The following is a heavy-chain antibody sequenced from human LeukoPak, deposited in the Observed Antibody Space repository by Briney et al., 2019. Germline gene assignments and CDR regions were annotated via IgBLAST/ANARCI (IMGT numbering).Heavy chain of an antibody. CDR3: ARDSSVTLSFDY. Sequence: PGGSLRLSCAASGFTVSTNYMSWVRQAPGKGLEWVSVIYSGGSTYYADSVKGRFTISRDNSKNTLYLQINSLRAEDTAVYYCARDSSVTLSFDYWGQGTLVTVSS. D-gene: IGHD3-9*01. V-gene: IGHV3-66*01. CDR2: IYSGGST. CDR1: GFTVSTNY. J-gene: IGHJ4*02.